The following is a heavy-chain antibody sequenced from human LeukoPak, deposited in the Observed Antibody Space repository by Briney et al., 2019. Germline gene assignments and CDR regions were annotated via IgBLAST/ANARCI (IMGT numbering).Heavy chain of an antibody. D-gene: IGHD2-21*02. Sequence: PGRSLRLSCAASGVTFSSNTMHWVRLAPGKGLEWVALISYDGSNKYYADSVKGRFTISRDNSKNTLYLQMNSLRAEDTAVYYCARDRTETAIDYWGQGTLVTVSS. CDR2: ISYDGSNK. CDR3: ARDRTETAIDY. CDR1: GVTFSSNT. J-gene: IGHJ4*02. V-gene: IGHV3-30-3*01.